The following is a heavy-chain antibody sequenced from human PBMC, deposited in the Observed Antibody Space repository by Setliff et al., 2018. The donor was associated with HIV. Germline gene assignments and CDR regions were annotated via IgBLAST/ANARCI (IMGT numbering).Heavy chain of an antibody. J-gene: IGHJ5*02. CDR1: GGSISSNW. D-gene: IGHD6-19*01. CDR2: IYHSGST. Sequence: SETLSLTCAVSGGSISSNWWSWVRQSPGKGLEWIGEIYHSGSTHYNPSLQSRVTISVDKSKSQFSLKLNSVTAADTALYYCARPRRVRSRAWYWFDIWGQGTLVTVSS. CDR3: ARPRRVRSRAWYWFDI. V-gene: IGHV4-4*02.